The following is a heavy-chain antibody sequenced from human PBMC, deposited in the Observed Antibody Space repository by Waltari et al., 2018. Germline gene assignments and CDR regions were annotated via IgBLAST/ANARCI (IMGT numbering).Heavy chain of an antibody. CDR1: GGSISRYS. D-gene: IGHD3-22*01. V-gene: IGHV4-59*08. J-gene: IGHJ4*02. CDR3: ARHAAPLTYYYDSSGYTPFDY. Sequence: QVQLQESGPGLVKPSETLSLTCTVSGGSISRYSWSWFRQPPGQGLEWIGYIYYSGSTNYNPSLKSRVTISVDTSKNQFSLKLSSVTAADTAVYYCARHAAPLTYYYDSSGYTPFDYWGQGTLVTVSS. CDR2: IYYSGST.